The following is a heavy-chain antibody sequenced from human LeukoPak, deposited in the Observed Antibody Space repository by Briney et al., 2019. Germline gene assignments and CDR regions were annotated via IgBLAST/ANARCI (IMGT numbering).Heavy chain of an antibody. V-gene: IGHV3-23*01. CDR1: GFTVSAYA. CDR2: IYDDNT. D-gene: IGHD3-10*01. J-gene: IGHJ4*02. CDR3: AARKVRGVWFYLDY. Sequence: GGSLRLSCAAPGFTVSAYAMAWVRQAPGKGLEWVSTIYDDNTYYADSVKGRFAISTDNSKNTLYLQMNSLRVEDTAVYFCAARKVRGVWFYLDYWGQGTLVTVSS.